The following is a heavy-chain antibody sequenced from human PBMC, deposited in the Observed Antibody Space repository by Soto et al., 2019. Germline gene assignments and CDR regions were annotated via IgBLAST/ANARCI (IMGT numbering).Heavy chain of an antibody. Sequence: QVQLQESGPGLVKPSETLSLTCTVSGGSISSYYWSWIRQPPGKGLEWIGYIYYSGSTNYNPSLKSRVTISVDTSKNQFSLKLSSVTAADTAVYYCARTLWFGDPFDYWGQGTLVTVSS. CDR3: ARTLWFGDPFDY. J-gene: IGHJ4*02. D-gene: IGHD3-10*01. V-gene: IGHV4-59*01. CDR1: GGSISSYY. CDR2: IYYSGST.